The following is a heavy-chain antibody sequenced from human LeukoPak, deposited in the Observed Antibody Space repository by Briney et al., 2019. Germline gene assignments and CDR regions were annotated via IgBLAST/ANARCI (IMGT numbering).Heavy chain of an antibody. CDR3: ARGPYSYDSSGAFDI. D-gene: IGHD3-22*01. J-gene: IGHJ3*02. CDR2: IYFSGNT. CDR1: GGSISSYY. Sequence: SETLSLTCTVSGGSISSYYWSWIRQPAGKGLEWIGSIYFSGNTYYSPSLKSRVTISVDTSKNQFSLKLSSVTAADTAVYFCARGPYSYDSSGAFDIWGQGTMVTVSS. V-gene: IGHV4-59*05.